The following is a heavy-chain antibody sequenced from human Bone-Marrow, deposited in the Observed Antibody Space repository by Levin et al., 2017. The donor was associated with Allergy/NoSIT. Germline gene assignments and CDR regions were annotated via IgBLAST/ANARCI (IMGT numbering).Heavy chain of an antibody. D-gene: IGHD3-10*01. CDR1: GGSISSGGYS. Sequence: LRLSCAVSGGSISSGGYSWSWIRQPPGKGLEWIGYIYHSGSTYYNPSLKSRVTISVDRSKNQFSLKLSSVTAADTAVYYCARSAFGSQIDYWGQGTLVTVSS. J-gene: IGHJ4*02. V-gene: IGHV4-30-2*01. CDR3: ARSAFGSQIDY. CDR2: IYHSGST.